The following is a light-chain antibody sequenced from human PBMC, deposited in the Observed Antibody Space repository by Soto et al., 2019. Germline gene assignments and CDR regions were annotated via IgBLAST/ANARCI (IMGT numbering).Light chain of an antibody. V-gene: IGKV1-5*01. CDR2: DAS. J-gene: IGKJ1*01. CDR3: QQFAISTT. Sequence: IQVTPSPSTLSASVGDRVTITCRASHNIERWMAWYQQKPGKAPSLLIFDASTLHSGVPSRFSGSGSGTDFTLTISSLQPDDFATYYCQQFAISTTFGQGTKVDIK. CDR1: HNIERW.